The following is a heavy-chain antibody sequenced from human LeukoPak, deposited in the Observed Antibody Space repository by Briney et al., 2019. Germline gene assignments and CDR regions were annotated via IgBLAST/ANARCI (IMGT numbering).Heavy chain of an antibody. Sequence: SETLSLTCTVSGGSVTKYYWHWIRQAPGKGLEWIGFIFHTGITNYNPSLKSRVTISVDTSKNQFSLKLTSVTAADTAVYFCARDLFPINWFESWGQGSLVTVSS. CDR1: GGSVTKYY. V-gene: IGHV4-59*02. CDR2: IFHTGIT. J-gene: IGHJ5*01. CDR3: ARDLFPINWFES. D-gene: IGHD2-2*02.